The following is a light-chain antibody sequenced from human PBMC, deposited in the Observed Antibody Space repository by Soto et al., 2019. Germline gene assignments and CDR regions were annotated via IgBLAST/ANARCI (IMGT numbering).Light chain of an antibody. CDR2: AAS. Sequence: IQMTQSPCVVSGALGDRVTITCWAGQTISNYANWYQQKPGKAPKVLIYAASTLQSGVPSRFSGSGSGADFTLTISSLQPEDFATYYCQQSYTIPWMFGQGTKVDIK. V-gene: IGKV1-39*01. CDR3: QQSYTIPWM. J-gene: IGKJ1*01. CDR1: QTISNY.